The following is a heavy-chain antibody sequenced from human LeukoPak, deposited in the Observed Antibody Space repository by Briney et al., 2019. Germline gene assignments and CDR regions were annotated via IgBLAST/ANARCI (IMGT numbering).Heavy chain of an antibody. Sequence: ASVKVSCKASGYTFTSYGISWVRQAPGQGLEWMGWISAYNGNTNYAQKLQGRVTMTTDTSTSTAYMELRSLRSDDTAVYYCARGDIEYSSSIIPTDYWGQGTLVTVSS. D-gene: IGHD6-6*01. V-gene: IGHV1-18*01. CDR2: ISAYNGNT. J-gene: IGHJ4*02. CDR1: GYTFTSYG. CDR3: ARGDIEYSSSIIPTDY.